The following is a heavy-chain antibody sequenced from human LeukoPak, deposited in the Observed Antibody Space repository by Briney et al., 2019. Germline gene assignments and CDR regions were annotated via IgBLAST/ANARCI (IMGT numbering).Heavy chain of an antibody. J-gene: IGHJ4*02. D-gene: IGHD3-3*01. CDR2: ISYDGSNT. Sequence: PGGSLRLSCAASRFTFSNYAMHWVRQAPGKGLEWVAVISYDGSNTYYADSVKGRFTISRDNSKNTLYLQMNSLRAEDTAVYYCARDADFWSGYPSSGFDYWGQGTLVTVSS. CDR3: ARDADFWSGYPSSGFDY. V-gene: IGHV3-30-3*01. CDR1: RFTFSNYA.